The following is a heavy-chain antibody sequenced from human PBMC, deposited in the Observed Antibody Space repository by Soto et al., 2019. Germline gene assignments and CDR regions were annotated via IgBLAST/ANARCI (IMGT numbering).Heavy chain of an antibody. CDR1: GGTFSSYA. V-gene: IGHV1-69*12. Sequence: QVQLVQSGAEVKKPGSSVKVSCKASGGTFSSYAISWVRQAPGQGLEWMGGIIPIFGTADYAQKFQGRVTITADESTSTGYVELSSLRSEDTAVYYCALHYGSGSNYYYYGMDVWGQGTTVTVSS. CDR2: IIPIFGTA. D-gene: IGHD3-10*01. CDR3: ALHYGSGSNYYYYGMDV. J-gene: IGHJ6*02.